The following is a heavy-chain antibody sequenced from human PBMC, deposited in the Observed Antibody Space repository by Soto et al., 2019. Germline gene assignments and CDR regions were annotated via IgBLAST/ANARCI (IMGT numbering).Heavy chain of an antibody. CDR3: ATDLSYTVRIAAAGTWS. CDR1: GYTLTELS. CDR2: FDPEDGET. D-gene: IGHD6-13*01. Sequence: ASVKVSCKVSGYTLTELSMHWVRQAPGKGLEWMGGFDPEDGETIYAQKFQGRVTMTEDTSTDTAYMELSSLRSEDTAVYYCATDLSYTVRIAAAGTWSWGQGNMVTVYS. V-gene: IGHV1-24*01. J-gene: IGHJ5*02.